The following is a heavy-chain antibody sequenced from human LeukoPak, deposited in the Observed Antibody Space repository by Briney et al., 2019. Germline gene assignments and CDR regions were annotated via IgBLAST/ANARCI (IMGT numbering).Heavy chain of an antibody. J-gene: IGHJ5*02. D-gene: IGHD3-10*01. CDR1: GFTFSSYG. CDR2: ITGNGGNT. Sequence: GGSLRLSCAASGFTFSSYGMSWVRQAPGKGLEWVSAITGNGGNTFYADSVKGRFTISRDNSKNTMYLQMNSLRAEDTALYYCARDRSGSDPNWFDPWGQGTLVTVSS. CDR3: ARDRSGSDPNWFDP. V-gene: IGHV3-23*01.